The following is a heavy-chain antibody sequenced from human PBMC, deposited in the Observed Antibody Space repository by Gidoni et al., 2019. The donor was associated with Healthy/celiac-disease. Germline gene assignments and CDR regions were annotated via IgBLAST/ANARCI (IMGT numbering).Heavy chain of an antibody. CDR3: ARVPALWVGGYFDY. V-gene: IGHV4-34*01. CDR2: INHSGST. J-gene: IGHJ4*02. Sequence: QVQLPQWGAGLLKPSETLSLTCAVYGGSFSGYYWSWIRQPPGKGLEWIGEINHSGSTNYNPSLKSRVTISVDTSKNQFSLKLSSVTAADTAVYYCARVPALWVGGYFDYWGQGTLVTVSS. CDR1: GGSFSGYY. D-gene: IGHD1-26*01.